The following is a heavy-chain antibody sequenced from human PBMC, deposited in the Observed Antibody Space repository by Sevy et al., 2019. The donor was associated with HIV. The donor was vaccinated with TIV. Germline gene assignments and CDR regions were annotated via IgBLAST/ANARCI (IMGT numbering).Heavy chain of an antibody. CDR2: IYYSGST. D-gene: IGHD6-13*01. Sequence: SETLSLTCTVSGGSISSYYWSWIRQPPGKGLEWIGYIYYSGSTNYNPSLKSRVTISVDTSKNQFSLKLSSVTAADTAVYYCARGSSSSSWYYFDYWGQRTLVTVSS. CDR1: GGSISSYY. CDR3: ARGSSSSSWYYFDY. J-gene: IGHJ4*02. V-gene: IGHV4-59*01.